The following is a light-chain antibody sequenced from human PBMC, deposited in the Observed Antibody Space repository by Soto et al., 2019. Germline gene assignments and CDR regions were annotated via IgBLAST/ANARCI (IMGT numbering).Light chain of an antibody. J-gene: IGKJ1*01. CDR1: QSISSW. CDR2: DAS. Sequence: DIQMTPSPSTLSASVGDRVTITCRASQSISSWLAWYQQKPWKAHKLLXYDASSLESGVPSRFSGSGSGTEFTLTISSLQPDDFAVYYCQQYNNWPTWTGGQGTKREIK. CDR3: QQYNNWPTWT. V-gene: IGKV1-5*01.